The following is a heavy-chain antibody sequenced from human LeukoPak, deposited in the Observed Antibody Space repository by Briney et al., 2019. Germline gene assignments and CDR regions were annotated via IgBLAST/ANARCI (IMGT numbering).Heavy chain of an antibody. J-gene: IGHJ5*02. CDR1: GFSLTSNW. CDR3: ARAKYSGYDLSFDP. V-gene: IGHV3-74*01. CDR2: INSDGSIT. Sequence: GGSLRLSCAASGFSLTSNWMHWVRQAPGKGLGWVSHINSDGSITNYSGSVMPRFTISRNNANNTLYLQIISLRAEDTAVYYCARAKYSGYDLSFDPWGQGTLVTVSS. D-gene: IGHD5-12*01.